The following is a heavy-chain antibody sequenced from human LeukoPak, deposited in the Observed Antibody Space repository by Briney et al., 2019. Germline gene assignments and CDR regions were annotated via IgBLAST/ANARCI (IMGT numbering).Heavy chain of an antibody. Sequence: GGSLRLSCAASGFTFSSYEMNWVRQAPGKGLEWVSYISSSGSTIYYADSVKGRFTISRDNAKNSLYLQMNSLRAEDTAVYYCARDNYDSSGPYYFDYWGQGTLVTVSS. CDR1: GFTFSSYE. V-gene: IGHV3-48*03. CDR3: ARDNYDSSGPYYFDY. J-gene: IGHJ4*02. CDR2: ISSSGSTI. D-gene: IGHD3-22*01.